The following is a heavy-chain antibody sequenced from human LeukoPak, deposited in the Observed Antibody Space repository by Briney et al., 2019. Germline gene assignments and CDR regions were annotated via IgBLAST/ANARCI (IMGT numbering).Heavy chain of an antibody. CDR2: IYYSGST. D-gene: IGHD1-26*01. V-gene: IGHV4-59*08. Sequence: KPSETLSLTCTVSGGSISSYYWSWIRQPPGKGLEWIGYIYYSGSTNYNPSLKSRVTISVDTSKNQFSLKLSSVTAADTAVYYCARHMNSGSYLVNAFDIWGQGTMVTVSS. CDR3: ARHMNSGSYLVNAFDI. J-gene: IGHJ3*02. CDR1: GGSISSYY.